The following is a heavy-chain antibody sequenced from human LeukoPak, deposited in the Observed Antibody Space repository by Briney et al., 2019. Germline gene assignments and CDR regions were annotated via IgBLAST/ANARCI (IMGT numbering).Heavy chain of an antibody. J-gene: IGHJ4*02. CDR2: IYTNENT. CDR3: ARAAAAARGQYIDY. Sequence: SETLSLTCTVSGGSISTYYWSWIRQPAGKGLEWIGRIYTNENTNYNPSLRSRVTMSVDTSKNQFSLKLSSVTAADTAVYYCARAAAAARGQYIDYWGQGTLVAVSS. D-gene: IGHD6-25*01. V-gene: IGHV4-4*07. CDR1: GGSISTYY.